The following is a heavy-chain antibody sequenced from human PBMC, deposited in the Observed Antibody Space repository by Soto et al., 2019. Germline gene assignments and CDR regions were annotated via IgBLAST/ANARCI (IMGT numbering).Heavy chain of an antibody. CDR2: ISYDGSNK. V-gene: IGHV3-30*03. D-gene: IGHD3-10*01. Sequence: WGSLRLSCASSGFTFSSYGMHWVRQAPGKGLEWVAVISYDGSNKYYADSVKGRFTISRDNSKNTLYLQMNSLRSEDTAVYYCAIDFGESPELDYWGQGTLVTVSS. J-gene: IGHJ4*02. CDR1: GFTFSSYG. CDR3: AIDFGESPELDY.